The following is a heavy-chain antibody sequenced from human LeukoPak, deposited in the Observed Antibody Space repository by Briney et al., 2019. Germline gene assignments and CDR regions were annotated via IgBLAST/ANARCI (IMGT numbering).Heavy chain of an antibody. CDR1: GGSFSGYY. J-gene: IGHJ4*02. Sequence: SETLSLTCAVYGGSFSGYYWSWIRQPPGKGLEWIGEINHSGSTNYNPSLKSRVTISVDTSKNQFSLKLSSVTAADTAVYYCASTYSSSWRRVDYWGQGTLVTVSS. D-gene: IGHD6-13*01. CDR2: INHSGST. V-gene: IGHV4-34*01. CDR3: ASTYSSSWRRVDY.